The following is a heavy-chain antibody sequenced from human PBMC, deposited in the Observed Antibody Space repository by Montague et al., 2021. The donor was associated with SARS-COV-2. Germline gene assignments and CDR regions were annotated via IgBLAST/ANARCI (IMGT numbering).Heavy chain of an antibody. CDR1: GSTFNTYA. Sequence: SLRLSCAASGSTFNTYAMTWVRQAPAKGLEWVSAIGGSGAGTYYADSVKGRFTISRDNSKNTLFLQMNSLRAEDTALYYCAKSLDTSGYSFERGADYWGQGTLVTVSS. D-gene: IGHD5-12*01. V-gene: IGHV3-23*01. CDR2: IGGSGAGT. J-gene: IGHJ4*02. CDR3: AKSLDTSGYSFERGADY.